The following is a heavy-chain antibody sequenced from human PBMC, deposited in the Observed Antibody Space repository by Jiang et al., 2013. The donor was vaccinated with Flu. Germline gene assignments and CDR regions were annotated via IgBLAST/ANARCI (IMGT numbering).Heavy chain of an antibody. CDR1: GFTFSSYS. Sequence: VQLVESGGGLVKPGGSLRLSCAASGFTFSSYSMNWVRQAPGKGLEWVSSISTSGTYIYYADSVRGRFTLSRDNAKNSLYLQMNSLRAEDTAVYYCARDVGSYQDAQYYFDYWGQGTLVTVSS. V-gene: IGHV3-21*01. CDR2: ISTSGTYI. J-gene: IGHJ4*02. D-gene: IGHD1-26*01. CDR3: ARDVGSYQDAQYYFDY.